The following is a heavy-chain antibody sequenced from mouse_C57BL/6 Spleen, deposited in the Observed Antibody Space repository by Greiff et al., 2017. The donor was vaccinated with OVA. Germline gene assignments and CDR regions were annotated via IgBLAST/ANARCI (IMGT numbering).Heavy chain of an antibody. CDR3: ARNGHYYGSSDYAMDY. D-gene: IGHD1-1*01. V-gene: IGHV2-2*01. CDR1: GFSLTSYG. CDR2: IWSGGST. J-gene: IGHJ4*01. Sequence: VKLVESGPGLVQPSQTLSITCTVSGFSLTSYGVHWVRQSPGKGLEWLGVIWSGGSTDYNAAFISRLSISKDNSKNQVFLKMNSLQADYTAIYYCARNGHYYGSSDYAMDYWGQGTSVTVSS.